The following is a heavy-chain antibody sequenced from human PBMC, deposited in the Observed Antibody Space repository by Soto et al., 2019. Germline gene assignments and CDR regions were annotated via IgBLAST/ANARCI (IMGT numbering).Heavy chain of an antibody. V-gene: IGHV4-30-4*08. Sequence: SETLRLPWTVSKGTIKTHDGCWICNPQPKGKGFESSGNTYFTERTYDNPSIKRRASTTNDTKQNQFSQKLTSVTAADTAVYYCARTLRYCIRNTCYLFDPWGQGKMVTVSS. CDR2: TYFTERT. CDR3: ARTLRYCIRNTCYLFDP. CDR1: KGTIKTHDGC. J-gene: IGHJ5*02. D-gene: IGHD3-9*01.